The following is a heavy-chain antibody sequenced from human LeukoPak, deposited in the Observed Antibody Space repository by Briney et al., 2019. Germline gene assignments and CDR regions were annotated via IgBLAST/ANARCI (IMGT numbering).Heavy chain of an antibody. Sequence: PGGSLRLSCAASGFTFSSYSMSWVRQAPGKGLEWVSSISSSSSYIYYADSVKGRFTISRDNAKNSLYLQMSSLRAEDTAVYYCARNPLRYFDLRFDPWGQGTLVTVSS. V-gene: IGHV3-21*01. CDR1: GFTFSSYS. J-gene: IGHJ5*02. D-gene: IGHD3-9*01. CDR2: ISSSSSYI. CDR3: ARNPLRYFDLRFDP.